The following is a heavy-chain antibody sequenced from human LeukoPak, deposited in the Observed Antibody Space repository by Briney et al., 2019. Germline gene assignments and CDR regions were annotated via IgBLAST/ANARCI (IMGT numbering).Heavy chain of an antibody. CDR3: ARGRFDWFLYSDY. Sequence: GGSLRPSCAASGFTVSSNYMSWVRQAPGKGLEWVSVIYSGGSTYYADSVKGRFTISRDNSKNTLYLQMNSLRAEDTAVYYCARGRFDWFLYSDYWGQGTLATVSS. J-gene: IGHJ4*02. D-gene: IGHD3-9*01. V-gene: IGHV3-66*01. CDR1: GFTVSSNY. CDR2: IYSGGST.